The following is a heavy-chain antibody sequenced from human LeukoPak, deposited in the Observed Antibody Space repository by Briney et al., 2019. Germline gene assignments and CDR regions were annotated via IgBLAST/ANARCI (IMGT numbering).Heavy chain of an antibody. D-gene: IGHD6-19*01. Sequence: VASVKVSCKASGYTFTSYDINWVRQAPGQGLEWMGWINTNTGNPTYAQGFTGRFVFSLDTSVSTAYLQISSLKAEDTAVYYCARLIAVAGTGEFDYWGQGTLVTVSS. CDR1: GYTFTSYD. CDR3: ARLIAVAGTGEFDY. CDR2: INTNTGNP. J-gene: IGHJ4*02. V-gene: IGHV7-4-1*02.